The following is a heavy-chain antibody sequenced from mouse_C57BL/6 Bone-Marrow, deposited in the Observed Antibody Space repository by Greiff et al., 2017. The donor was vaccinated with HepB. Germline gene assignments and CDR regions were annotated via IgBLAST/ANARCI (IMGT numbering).Heavy chain of an antibody. V-gene: IGHV1-59*01. CDR2: IDPSDSYT. Sequence: QVQLQQPGAELVRPGTSVKLSCKASGYTFTSYWMHWVKQRPGQGLEWIGVIDPSDSYTNYNQKFKGKATLTVDTSSSTAYMQLSSLTSEDSAVYYCARRDYGSSYPYYFDYWGQGTTLTVSS. J-gene: IGHJ2*01. CDR1: GYTFTSYW. CDR3: ARRDYGSSYPYYFDY. D-gene: IGHD1-1*01.